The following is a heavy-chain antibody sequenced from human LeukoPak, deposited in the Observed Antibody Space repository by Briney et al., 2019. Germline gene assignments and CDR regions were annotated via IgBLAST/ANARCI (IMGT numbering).Heavy chain of an antibody. D-gene: IGHD2-2*01. V-gene: IGHV3-30*18. CDR1: GFTFSSYG. CDR3: AKGDIVVVPAVKLRVGMDA. CDR2: ISYDGSNK. J-gene: IGHJ6*04. Sequence: GRSLRLSCAASGFTFSSYGMHWVRQAPGKGLEWVAVISYDGSNKYYADSVKGRFTISRDNSKNTLYLQMNSLRAEDTAVYYCAKGDIVVVPAVKLRVGMDAWGKGTTVTVSS.